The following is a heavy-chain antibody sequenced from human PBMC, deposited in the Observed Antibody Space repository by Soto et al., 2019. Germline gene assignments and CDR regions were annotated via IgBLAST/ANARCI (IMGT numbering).Heavy chain of an antibody. V-gene: IGHV4-59*01. CDR3: ARDANSSGWYVWSWFDP. CDR2: IYYSGST. D-gene: IGHD6-19*01. Sequence: SETLSLTCTVSGGSISSYYWSWIRQPPGKGLEWIGYIYYSGSTNYNPSLKSRVTISVDTSKNQFSLKLSSVTAADTAVYYCARDANSSGWYVWSWFDPWGQGTLVTVSS. J-gene: IGHJ5*02. CDR1: GGSISSYY.